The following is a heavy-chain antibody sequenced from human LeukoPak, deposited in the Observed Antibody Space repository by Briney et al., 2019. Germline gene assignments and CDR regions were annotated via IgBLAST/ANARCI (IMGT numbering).Heavy chain of an antibody. D-gene: IGHD2-15*01. CDR2: ISGGSSYI. Sequence: GGSLRLSCAASGFTFSNFWMTWVRQAPGKGLEWVSSISGGSSYIYYADSVRGRFTISRDNAKTSLYLQMNSLRPEDTAIYYCTTAWSNFDFWGQGILVAVSS. J-gene: IGHJ4*02. CDR3: TTAWSNFDF. CDR1: GFTFSNFW. V-gene: IGHV3-21*01.